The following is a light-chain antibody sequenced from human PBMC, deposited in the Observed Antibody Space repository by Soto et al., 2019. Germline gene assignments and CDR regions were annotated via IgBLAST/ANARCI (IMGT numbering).Light chain of an antibody. J-gene: IGKJ1*01. CDR1: QSVATN. V-gene: IGKV3D-15*01. CDR2: GAS. CDR3: QQYNNWPQT. Sequence: VLTQSPANLSVSPGERATLSCRASQSVATNLAWYQQRPGQAPRLLIYGASKRAIGLPDRFSGSGSVPEFTLTITSLQSEDFAVYSCQQYNNWPQTFGQGTMVDI.